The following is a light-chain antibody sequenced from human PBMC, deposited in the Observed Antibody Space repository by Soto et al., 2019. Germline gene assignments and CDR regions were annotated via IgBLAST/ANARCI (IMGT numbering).Light chain of an antibody. J-gene: IGLJ2*01. CDR1: SSDVWNSNL. CDR2: EAT. Sequence: QSVLTQPASVSGSPGQSITISCTGTSSDVWNSNLVSWYQHHPDKPPKLVIYEATKRPSGVSSRFSGSKSGNTASLTISGLQAEDEADYYCCSYSTTTSMIFGGGTKLTVL. CDR3: CSYSTTTSMI. V-gene: IGLV2-23*01.